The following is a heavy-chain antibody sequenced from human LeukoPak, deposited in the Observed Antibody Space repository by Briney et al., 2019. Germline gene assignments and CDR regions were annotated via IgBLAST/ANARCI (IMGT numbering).Heavy chain of an antibody. CDR1: GGSISSGDYY. CDR2: IYYSGST. V-gene: IGHV4-30-4*08. Sequence: SETLSLTCTVSGGSISSGDYYWSWIRQPPGKGLEWIGYIYYSGSTYYNPSLKSRVTISVDTSKNQFSLKLSSVTAADTAVYYCAREYDFWSGYQNNWGQGTLVTVSS. CDR3: AREYDFWSGYQNN. D-gene: IGHD3-3*01. J-gene: IGHJ4*02.